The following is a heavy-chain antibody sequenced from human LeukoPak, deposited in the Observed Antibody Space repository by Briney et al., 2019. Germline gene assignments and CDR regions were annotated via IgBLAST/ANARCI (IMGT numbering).Heavy chain of an antibody. V-gene: IGHV3-15*01. CDR1: GVTSSNAW. CDR2: IKSKTAGGTT. J-gene: IGHJ4*02. Sequence: GGSLRLSCAASGVTSSNAWMSWGRHAPGEGLEWVWRIKSKTAGGTTDDAAPVKGRFTISREGSKNTLYLQMNRLKTEDTAVYYCTKDQYYYDSSGYCSFFDYWGQGTLVTVSS. CDR3: TKDQYYYDSSGYCSFFDY. D-gene: IGHD3-22*01.